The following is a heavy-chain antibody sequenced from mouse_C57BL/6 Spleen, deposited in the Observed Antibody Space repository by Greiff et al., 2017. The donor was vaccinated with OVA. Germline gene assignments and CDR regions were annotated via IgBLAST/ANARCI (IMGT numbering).Heavy chain of an antibody. CDR3: ARAEGGSSYYFDY. D-gene: IGHD1-3*01. V-gene: IGHV5-15*01. Sequence: DVHLVESGGGLVQPGGSLKLSCAASGFTFSDYGMAWVRQAPRKGPEWVAFISNLAYSIYYADTVTGRFTISRENAKNTLYLEMSSLRSEDTAMYYCARAEGGSSYYFDYWGQGTTLTVSS. J-gene: IGHJ2*01. CDR2: ISNLAYSI. CDR1: GFTFSDYG.